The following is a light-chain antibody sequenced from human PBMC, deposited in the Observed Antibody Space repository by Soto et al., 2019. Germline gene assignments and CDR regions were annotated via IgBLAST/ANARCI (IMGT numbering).Light chain of an antibody. Sequence: DIQMTQSPSTLSASVGDRVTITCRASQSISTWLAWYQQKPGKAPKVLIYEASSLQSGVPARFSGSGSGTEFTLTISSLQADESATYYCQQCNSYPYTFGQGTKLEIK. CDR2: EAS. CDR1: QSISTW. CDR3: QQCNSYPYT. V-gene: IGKV1-5*03. J-gene: IGKJ2*01.